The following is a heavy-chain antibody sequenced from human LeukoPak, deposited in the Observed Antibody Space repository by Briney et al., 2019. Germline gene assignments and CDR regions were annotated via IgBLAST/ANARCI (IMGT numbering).Heavy chain of an antibody. CDR2: ISYDGSNK. D-gene: IGHD3-22*01. V-gene: IGHV3-30-3*01. CDR1: GFTFSSYA. J-gene: IGHJ4*02. Sequence: PGRSRRLSCAASGFTFSSYAMHWVRQAPGKGLEWVAVISYDGSNKYYADSVKGRFTISKDNSKNTLYLQMNSLRAEDTAVYYCAREGYDSSGYYYEYYFDYWGQGTLVTVSS. CDR3: AREGYDSSGYYYEYYFDY.